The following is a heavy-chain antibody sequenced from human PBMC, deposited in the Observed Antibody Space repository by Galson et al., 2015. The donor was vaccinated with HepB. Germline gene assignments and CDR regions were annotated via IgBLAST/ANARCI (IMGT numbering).Heavy chain of an antibody. J-gene: IGHJ4*02. CDR2: IIPIFGTA. CDR1: GGTFSSYA. V-gene: IGHV1-69*13. Sequence: SVKVSCKASGGTFSSYAISWVRQAPGQGLEWMGGIIPIFGTANYAQKFQGRVTITADESTSTAYMELSSLRSEDTAVYYCAREPHYYDSKSHTAGEYWGQGTLVTVSS. CDR3: AREPHYYDSKSHTAGEY. D-gene: IGHD3-22*01.